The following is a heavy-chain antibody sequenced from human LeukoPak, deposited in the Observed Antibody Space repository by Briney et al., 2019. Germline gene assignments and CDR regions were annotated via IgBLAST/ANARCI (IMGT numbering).Heavy chain of an antibody. Sequence: ASVKVSCKASGSTFTSYYMHWVRQAPGQGLDWMGIINPSGGSTSYAQKFQGRVTMTRDTSTSTVYMELSSLRSEDTAVYYCAGTNYDILTGQLDYWGQGTLVTVSS. J-gene: IGHJ4*02. V-gene: IGHV1-46*03. CDR1: GSTFTSYY. CDR3: AGTNYDILTGQLDY. CDR2: INPSGGST. D-gene: IGHD3-9*01.